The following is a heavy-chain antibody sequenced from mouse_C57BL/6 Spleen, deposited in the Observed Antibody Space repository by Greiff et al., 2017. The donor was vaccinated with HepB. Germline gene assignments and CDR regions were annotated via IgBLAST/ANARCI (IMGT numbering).Heavy chain of an antibody. CDR3: ARGDYCGGSTSAGDY. J-gene: IGHJ4*01. CDR2: IDPANGNT. CDR1: GFNIKNTY. V-gene: IGHV14-3*01. Sequence: EVQLVESVAELVRPGASVKLSCTASGFNIKNTYMHWVKQRPEQGLEWIGRIDPANGNTKYAPKFQGKATITADTSSNTAYLQLSSLTSEDTPIYYCARGDYCGGSTSAGDYWGQGTCVRVSS. D-gene: IGHD1-1*01.